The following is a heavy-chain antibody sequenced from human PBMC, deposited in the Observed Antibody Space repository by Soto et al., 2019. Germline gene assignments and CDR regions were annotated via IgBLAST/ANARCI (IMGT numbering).Heavy chain of an antibody. CDR3: ARGPFCGNDCYFDV. CDR1: GGSISGFY. Sequence: SETLSLTCTVAGGSISGFYWSWVRQPAGKGLEWMGRIYSSGATKYNPSLRNRVTMSVDTSTDQYSLNLASMTAADTAVYFCARGPFCGNDCYFDVWGQGTQVTVSS. CDR2: IYSSGAT. V-gene: IGHV4-4*07. D-gene: IGHD2-21*02. J-gene: IGHJ4*02.